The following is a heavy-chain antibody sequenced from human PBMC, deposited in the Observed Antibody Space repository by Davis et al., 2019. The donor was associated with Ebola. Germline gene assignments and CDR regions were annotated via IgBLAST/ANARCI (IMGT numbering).Heavy chain of an antibody. CDR3: ARVDYDFWSGYYTGNWFDP. CDR1: GGSISSSNW. CDR2: IYHSGST. Sequence: SETLSLTCAVSGGSISSSNWWSWVRQPPGKGLEWIGEIYHSGSTNYNPSLKRRVTISVDTSTNQFSLKLSSVTAADTAVYYCARVDYDFWSGYYTGNWFDPWGQGTLVTVSS. D-gene: IGHD3-3*01. J-gene: IGHJ5*02. V-gene: IGHV4-4*02.